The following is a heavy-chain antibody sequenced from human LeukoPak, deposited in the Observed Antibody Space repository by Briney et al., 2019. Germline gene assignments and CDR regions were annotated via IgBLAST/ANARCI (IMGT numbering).Heavy chain of an antibody. D-gene: IGHD3-22*01. CDR3: ASGISSGYAGNDALDI. CDR1: GGSISSGGYY. V-gene: IGHV4-31*03. J-gene: IGHJ3*02. CDR2: IYYSGST. Sequence: SETLSLTCTVSGGSISSGGYYWSWIRQHPGKGLEWIGYIYYSGSTYYNPSLKSRVTISVDTSKNQFSLKLSSVTAADTAVYYCASGISSGYAGNDALDIWGQGTMVTVSS.